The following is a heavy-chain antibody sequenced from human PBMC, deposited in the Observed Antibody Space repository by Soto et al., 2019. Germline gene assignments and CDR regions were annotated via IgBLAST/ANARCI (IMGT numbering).Heavy chain of an antibody. J-gene: IGHJ4*02. V-gene: IGHV1-18*01. D-gene: IGHD6-13*01. CDR2: VNAYNGNT. CDR3: ATGGAGIAAHVI. Sequence: ASVKVSCKASGYSFTSFGVNWVRQAPGQGLEWMGWVNAYNGNTNYAQKFQGRVTLTADTSTSTAYMEVRSLRSGDTAVYYCATGGAGIAAHVIWGQGTLVTVSS. CDR1: GYSFTSFG.